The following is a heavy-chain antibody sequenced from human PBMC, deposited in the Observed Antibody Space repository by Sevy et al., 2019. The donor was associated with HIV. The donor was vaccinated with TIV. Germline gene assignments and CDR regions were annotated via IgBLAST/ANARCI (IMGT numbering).Heavy chain of an antibody. CDR3: AKEGTWYVRDDFDY. CDR2: ISGGGGST. D-gene: IGHD6-13*01. J-gene: IGHJ4*02. Sequence: GGSLRLSCVASGFSFSLYAMSWVRQAPGKGLEWVSAISGGGGSTYYADSVKGRFTISRDTSKNTLSLQMSSLRAEDTAVYYCAKEGTWYVRDDFDYWGQGTLVTVSS. V-gene: IGHV3-23*01. CDR1: GFSFSLYA.